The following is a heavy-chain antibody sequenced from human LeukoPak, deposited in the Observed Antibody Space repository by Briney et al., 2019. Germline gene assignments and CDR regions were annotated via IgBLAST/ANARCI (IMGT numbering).Heavy chain of an antibody. J-gene: IGHJ6*02. V-gene: IGHV1-8*01. CDR1: GYTFTIYD. CDR2: MNPNSGNT. D-gene: IGHD3-10*01. CDR3: ARGKVLLWFGELFDSFGTYYYYGMDV. Sequence: ASVTVSFTASGYTFTIYDINWVRQAPGQGLEWMGWMNPNSGNTGYAQKFQGRVTMTRNTSISTAYMELSSLRSEDTAVYYCARGKVLLWFGELFDSFGTYYYYGMDVWGQGTTVTVSS.